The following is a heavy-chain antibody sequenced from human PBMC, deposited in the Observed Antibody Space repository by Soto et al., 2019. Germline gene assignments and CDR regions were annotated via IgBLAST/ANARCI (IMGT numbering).Heavy chain of an antibody. CDR1: GGSTSSSDW. CDR2: IHRDGVT. D-gene: IGHD1-26*01. Sequence: QVHLQESGPGLVKPSETLSLTCAISGGSTSSSDWWTWVRQPPGEGLEWIGEIHRDGVTNYNSSLQSRLPISLDQSRTQFSLSLTSVTAADAAVYFCAGRPEIHPRWGQGILVPVSS. J-gene: IGHJ4*02. CDR3: AGRPEIHPR. V-gene: IGHV4-4*02.